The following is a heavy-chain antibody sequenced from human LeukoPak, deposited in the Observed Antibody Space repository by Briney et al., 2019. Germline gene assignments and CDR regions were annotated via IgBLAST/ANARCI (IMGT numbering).Heavy chain of an antibody. CDR3: ARELTNEGFDY. J-gene: IGHJ4*02. D-gene: IGHD1-1*01. Sequence: GRSLRLSCAASGFTFSSYAMHWVRQAPGKGLEWVAVISYDGSNKYYADSVKGRFTISRDNSKNTLYLQMNSLRAEDTAVYYCARELTNEGFDYWGQGTLVTVSS. CDR2: ISYDGSNK. CDR1: GFTFSSYA. V-gene: IGHV3-30-3*01.